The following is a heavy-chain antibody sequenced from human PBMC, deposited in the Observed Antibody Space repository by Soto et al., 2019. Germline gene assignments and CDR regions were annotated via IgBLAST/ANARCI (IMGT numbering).Heavy chain of an antibody. V-gene: IGHV3-33*01. J-gene: IGHJ6*03. CDR1: GFTFSSYG. CDR2: IWYDGSNK. Sequence: GGSLRLSCAASGFTFSSYGMHWVRQAPGKGLEWVAVIWYDGSNKYYADSVKGRFTISRDNSKNTLYLQMNSLRAEDTAVYYCARVGVVVPAAMDYYYYYMDVWGKGTTVTVSS. D-gene: IGHD2-2*01. CDR3: ARVGVVVPAAMDYYYYYMDV.